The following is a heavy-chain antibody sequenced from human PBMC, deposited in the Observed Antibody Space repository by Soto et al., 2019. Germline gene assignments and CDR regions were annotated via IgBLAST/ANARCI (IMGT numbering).Heavy chain of an antibody. V-gene: IGHV1-69*01. CDR3: EGSAITLFGVVSIPTHYYSEMDV. CDR2: IIPIFGIG. D-gene: IGHD3-3*01. CDR1: GGTFNRYA. J-gene: IGHJ6*02. Sequence: QVQLVQSGAEVKKPGSSVKVSCKASGGTFNRYAISWVRQAPGQGLEWMGGIIPIFGIGNDAQRFQGRVTITADESTGTAYMELSSLRSEDTGVYYCEGSAITLFGVVSIPTHYYSEMDVWGQGTTVTVSS.